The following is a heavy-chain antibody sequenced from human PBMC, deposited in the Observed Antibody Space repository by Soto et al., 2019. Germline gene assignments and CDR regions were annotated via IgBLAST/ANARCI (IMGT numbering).Heavy chain of an antibody. CDR2: ISSSSSYI. CDR1: GFTFSSYS. V-gene: IGHV3-21*01. CDR3: AREGRGHRHYYYYYYMDV. J-gene: IGHJ6*03. D-gene: IGHD3-10*01. Sequence: EVQLVESGGGLVKPGGSLRLSCAASGFTFSSYSMNWVRQAPGKGLEWVSSISSSSSYIYYADSVKGRFTISRDNAKNSLYLQMNSLRAEDTAVYYWAREGRGHRHYYYYYYMDVWGKGTTVTVSS.